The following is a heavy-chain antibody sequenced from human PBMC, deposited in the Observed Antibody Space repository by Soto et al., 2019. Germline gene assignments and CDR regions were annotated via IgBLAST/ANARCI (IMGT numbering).Heavy chain of an antibody. Sequence: EVQLLESGGGFVQPGGSLRLSCAASGFTFNNYAMTWVRQAPGKGLEWVSAISGGGDTTSYADSVKGRFTVSRDGYKNTLYLQMSSLRAEDTALYYCAKGRGGSGSLTPRVDFWGQGTLVTVSS. J-gene: IGHJ4*02. D-gene: IGHD3-10*01. V-gene: IGHV3-23*01. CDR2: ISGGGDTT. CDR3: AKGRGGSGSLTPRVDF. CDR1: GFTFNNYA.